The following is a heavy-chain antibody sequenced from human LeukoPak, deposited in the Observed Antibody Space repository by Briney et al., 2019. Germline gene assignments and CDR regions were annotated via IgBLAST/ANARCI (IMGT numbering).Heavy chain of an antibody. D-gene: IGHD3/OR15-3a*01. J-gene: IGHJ5*02. Sequence: AGGSLRLSCAASGFTFSSYEMNWIRQPPGKGLEWIGSIYYSGSTYYNPSLKSRVTISVDTSKNQFSLKLSSVTAADTAVYYCARRSDFWTRQETWFDPWGQGTLVTVSS. CDR3: ARRSDFWTRQETWFDP. V-gene: IGHV4-39*01. CDR1: GFTFSSYE. CDR2: IYYSGST.